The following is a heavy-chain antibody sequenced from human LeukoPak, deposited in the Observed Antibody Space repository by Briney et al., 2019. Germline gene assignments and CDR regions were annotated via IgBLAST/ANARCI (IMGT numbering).Heavy chain of an antibody. J-gene: IGHJ5*02. CDR2: IYPGDSDT. Sequence: GESLKISCKGSGYSFTSYWIGWVRQMPGKGLEGMEIIYPGDSDTRYSPSFQGQVTISADKSISTAYLQWSSLKASDAAMDYCARLDGCYDGSGYYYGWFDPCGQGTLVTVSS. V-gene: IGHV5-51*01. CDR1: GYSFTSYW. CDR3: ARLDGCYDGSGYYYGWFDP. D-gene: IGHD3-22*01.